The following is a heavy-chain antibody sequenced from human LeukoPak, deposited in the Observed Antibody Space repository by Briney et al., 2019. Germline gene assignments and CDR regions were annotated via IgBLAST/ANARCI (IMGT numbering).Heavy chain of an antibody. Sequence: ASVKVSCEASGYTFTGYYMHWVRQAPGQGLEWMGWINPNSGGTNYAQKFQGRVTMTRDTSISTAYMELSRLRSDDTAAYYCARDEGSGSYSDAFDIWGQGTMVTVSS. V-gene: IGHV1-2*02. CDR2: INPNSGGT. J-gene: IGHJ3*02. CDR3: ARDEGSGSYSDAFDI. CDR1: GYTFTGYY. D-gene: IGHD3-10*01.